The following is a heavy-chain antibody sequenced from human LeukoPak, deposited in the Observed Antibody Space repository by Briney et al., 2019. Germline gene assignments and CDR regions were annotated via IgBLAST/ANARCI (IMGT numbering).Heavy chain of an antibody. CDR1: GGSISSSSYY. J-gene: IGHJ4*02. Sequence: SETLSLTCTVSGGSISSSSYYWGWIRQPPGKGLEWIGTIYYSRSTYYNPSLKSRVTISVDTSKNQFSLKLSSVTAADTAVYYCARHHAGMITFGGVIVKTGFDYWGQGTLVTVSS. V-gene: IGHV4-39*01. D-gene: IGHD3-16*02. CDR3: ARHHAGMITFGGVIVKTGFDY. CDR2: IYYSRST.